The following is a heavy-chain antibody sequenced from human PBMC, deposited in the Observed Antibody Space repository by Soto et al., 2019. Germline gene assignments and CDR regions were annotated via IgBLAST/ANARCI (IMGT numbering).Heavy chain of an antibody. CDR1: GYTLTELS. J-gene: IGHJ6*02. CDR2: FDPEDAET. V-gene: IGHV1-24*01. CDR3: AAGVVPYGMDV. D-gene: IGHD2-15*01. Sequence: ASVKVSCKVSGYTLTELSMHWVRQPPGKGLEWMGGFDPEDAETIYARRFQGRVTMTEDTTADTAYMELSSLRSEDTAVYYCAAGVVPYGMDVWGQGTTVTVSS.